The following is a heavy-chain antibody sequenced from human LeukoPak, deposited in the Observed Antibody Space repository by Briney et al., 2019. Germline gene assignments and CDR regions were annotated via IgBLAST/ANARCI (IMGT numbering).Heavy chain of an antibody. J-gene: IGHJ6*03. CDR1: GGSISSYY. V-gene: IGHV4-59*12. CDR2: IYYDGST. D-gene: IGHD5-18*01. CDR3: AREGRYRYGYNEYHLYMDI. Sequence: SETLSLTCTVSGGSISSYYWSWIRQPPGKGLEWIGYIYYDGSTNYNPSLRGRVTISVDTPKNQFSLKLSSVTAAETAVYYCAREGRYRYGYNEYHLYMDIWGKGTTVTVSS.